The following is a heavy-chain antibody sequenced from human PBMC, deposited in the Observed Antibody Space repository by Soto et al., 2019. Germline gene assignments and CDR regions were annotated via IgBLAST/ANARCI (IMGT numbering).Heavy chain of an antibody. D-gene: IGHD6-13*01. Sequence: PSETLSLTCTVSPYSVSDGYFWGWIRQPPGKGLEWLGNVFHTGRTFYNPSLKSRVTMSVDTSKNQFSLKLSSVTAADTALYYCARQTTYSSSWYDYWGHGTLVTVSS. CDR3: ARQTTYSSSWYDY. J-gene: IGHJ5*01. V-gene: IGHV4-38-2*02. CDR1: PYSVSDGYF. CDR2: VFHTGRT.